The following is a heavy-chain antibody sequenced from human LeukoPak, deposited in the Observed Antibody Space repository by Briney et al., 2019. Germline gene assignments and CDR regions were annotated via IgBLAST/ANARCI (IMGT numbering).Heavy chain of an antibody. D-gene: IGHD5-24*01. V-gene: IGHV3-48*03. CDR2: IGSSGGSI. CDR3: AREDGDAFDI. CDR1: GFTFSSYE. Sequence: GGSLRLSCAASGFTFSSYEMDWVRRAPGKGLEWVSYIGSSGGSIYYADSVKGRFTSSRDNAKNSLYLQMNSLRVEDTAVYYCAREDGDAFDIWGQGTVVSVSS. J-gene: IGHJ3*02.